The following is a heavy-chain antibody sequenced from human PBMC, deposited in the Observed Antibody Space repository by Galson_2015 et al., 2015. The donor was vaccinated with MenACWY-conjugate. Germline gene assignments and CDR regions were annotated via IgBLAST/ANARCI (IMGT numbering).Heavy chain of an antibody. V-gene: IGHV3-7*03. CDR2: IKKDSSEI. CDR1: GFAFSTYW. CDR3: ARENTYNYAYAIDY. D-gene: IGHD5-18*01. J-gene: IGHJ4*02. Sequence: SLRLSCAASGFAFSTYWMTWVRQAPGKGLEWVANIKKDSSEIHYVDSVKGRFTISRDNAKNSLYLQMNSLRAEDTAVYYCARENTYNYAYAIDYWGQGILVTVSS.